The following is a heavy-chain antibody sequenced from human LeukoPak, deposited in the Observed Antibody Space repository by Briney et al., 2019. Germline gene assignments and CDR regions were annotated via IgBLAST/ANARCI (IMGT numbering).Heavy chain of an antibody. Sequence: GSSVKVSCKASGGTFSSYAISWVRQAPGQGLEWMGRIIPIFGTANYAQKFQGRVTITTDESTSTAYMELRSLRSDDTAVYYCARGSSTVTTPRYFDYWGQGTLVTVSS. D-gene: IGHD4-11*01. CDR3: ARGSSTVTTPRYFDY. J-gene: IGHJ4*02. CDR1: GGTFSSYA. CDR2: IIPIFGTA. V-gene: IGHV1-69*05.